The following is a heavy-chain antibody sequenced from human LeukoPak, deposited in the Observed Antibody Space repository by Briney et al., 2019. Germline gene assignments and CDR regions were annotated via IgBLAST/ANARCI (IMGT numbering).Heavy chain of an antibody. CDR3: AREGYDFWSGYFRGLDH. Sequence: PGGSLRLSCAASGFTFSRDSMNWVRQAPGKGLEWVSYINGGGSPIYYADSVRGRFTISRDNAKNSLYLQMNSLRAEDTAVYYCAREGYDFWSGYFRGLDHWGQGTLVTVSS. V-gene: IGHV3-48*01. CDR1: GFTFSRDS. J-gene: IGHJ4*02. D-gene: IGHD3-3*01. CDR2: INGGGSPI.